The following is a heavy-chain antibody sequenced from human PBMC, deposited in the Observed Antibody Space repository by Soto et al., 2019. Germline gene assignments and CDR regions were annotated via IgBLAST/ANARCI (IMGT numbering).Heavy chain of an antibody. D-gene: IGHD3-10*01. CDR1: TGSFTGHF. J-gene: IGHJ3*01. CDR3: ARGSLGGYYGAFDG. V-gene: IGHV4-34*01. Sequence: SETLSLTCAVNTGSFTGHFWGWIRQPPGKGLEWIGEINPTRGTNYNPSLKSRVAISIEMSTIQFSLALSSVTAADTAVYYCARGSLGGYYGAFDGWGQGTAVTVAS. CDR2: INPTRGT.